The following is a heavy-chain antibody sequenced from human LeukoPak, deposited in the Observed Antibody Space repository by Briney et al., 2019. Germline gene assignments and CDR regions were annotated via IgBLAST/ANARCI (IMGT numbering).Heavy chain of an antibody. D-gene: IGHD5-24*01. CDR2: IYYNGNI. J-gene: IGHJ4*02. Sequence: SETLSLTCTVSDGSISSYYWSWIRRPPGKGLEWIGYIYYNGNINYNRSLKSRVTISVDTSKNQFSLRLNSVTAADTAVYYCARVAGTDGYNYVAYWGRGTLVTVSS. CDR1: DGSISSYY. CDR3: ARVAGTDGYNYVAY. V-gene: IGHV4-59*01.